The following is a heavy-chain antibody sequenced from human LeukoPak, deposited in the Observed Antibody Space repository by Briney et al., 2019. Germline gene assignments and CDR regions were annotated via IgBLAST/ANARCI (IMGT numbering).Heavy chain of an antibody. CDR3: ASTPNGVAAIYFDY. J-gene: IGHJ4*02. Sequence: GGSLRLSCAASGFIFSNYAMHWVRQAPGKGLEWVAVISYDGSNKYYADSVKGRFTISRDNAKNTLYLQMNSLRAGDTAVYCCASTPNGVAAIYFDYWGQGTLVTVSS. CDR2: ISYDGSNK. V-gene: IGHV3-30*04. CDR1: GFIFSNYA. D-gene: IGHD2-15*01.